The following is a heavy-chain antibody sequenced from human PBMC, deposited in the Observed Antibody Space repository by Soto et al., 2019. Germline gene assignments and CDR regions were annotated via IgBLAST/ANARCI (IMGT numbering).Heavy chain of an antibody. D-gene: IGHD2-21*02. CDR2: IYYSGST. J-gene: IGHJ3*02. CDR3: ARQLTAMVVTALDAFDI. Sequence: PSETLSLTCTFSCGSISSSSFYWGWIRQPPGGGLEWIGSIYYSGSTYYNPSLKSRVTISVDTSKNQFSLKLSSVTAADTAVYYCARQLTAMVVTALDAFDIWGQGTMVTVSS. V-gene: IGHV4-39*01. CDR1: CGSISSSSFY.